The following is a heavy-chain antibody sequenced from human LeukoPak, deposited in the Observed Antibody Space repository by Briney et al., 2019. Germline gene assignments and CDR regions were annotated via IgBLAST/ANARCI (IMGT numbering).Heavy chain of an antibody. J-gene: IGHJ3*02. CDR1: GFTVSSIY. CDR3: ARGLGVQVGAKGVGAFDI. Sequence: PGGSLRLSCAASGFTVSSIYMSWVRQAPGKGLEWVSVIYSGGSTYYADSVKGRFTISRDNSKNTLYLQMNSLRAEDTAVYYCARGLGVQVGAKGVGAFDIWGQGTMVTVSS. CDR2: IYSGGST. D-gene: IGHD1-26*01. V-gene: IGHV3-53*01.